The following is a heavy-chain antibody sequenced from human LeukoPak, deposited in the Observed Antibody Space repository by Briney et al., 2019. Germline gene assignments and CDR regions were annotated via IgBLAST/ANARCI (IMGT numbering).Heavy chain of an antibody. J-gene: IGHJ6*03. D-gene: IGHD6-6*01. CDR3: ATRASSSPDMDV. V-gene: IGHV3-9*03. CDR2: ISWNSGSI. Sequence: GRSLRLSCAASGFTFDDYAMHWVRQAPGKGLEWVSGISWNSGSIGYADSVKGRFTISGDNAKNSLYLQMNSLRAEDMALYYCATRASSSPDMDVWGKGTTVTVSS. CDR1: GFTFDDYA.